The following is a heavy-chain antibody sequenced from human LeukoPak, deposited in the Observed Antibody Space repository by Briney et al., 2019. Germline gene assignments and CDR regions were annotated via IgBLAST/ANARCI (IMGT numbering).Heavy chain of an antibody. CDR2: TYYRSKWFN. CDR3: ARDGTWRIDY. J-gene: IGHJ4*02. V-gene: IGHV6-1*01. D-gene: IGHD6-13*01. Sequence: SQTPSLTCAIPGDRVSSNSAIWYWIRQYPTRGIEWLGRTYYRSKWFNDYAESVKGRITVSPDTSKNQFSLQLNSVTPEDTAVYYCARDGTWRIDYWGPGTLVTVSS. CDR1: GDRVSSNSAI.